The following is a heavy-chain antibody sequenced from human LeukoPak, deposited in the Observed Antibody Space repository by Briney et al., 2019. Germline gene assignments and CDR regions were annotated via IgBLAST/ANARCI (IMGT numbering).Heavy chain of an antibody. Sequence: TGGSLRLSCAASGFTFSNYEFNWVRQAPGKGLEWVSAISGSGGSTYYADSVKGRFTISRDNSKNTLYLQMNSLRAEDTAVYYCAKGDYDSSGYYGPIDYWGQGTLVTVSS. J-gene: IGHJ4*02. V-gene: IGHV3-23*01. CDR3: AKGDYDSSGYYGPIDY. CDR2: ISGSGGST. D-gene: IGHD3-22*01. CDR1: GFTFSNYE.